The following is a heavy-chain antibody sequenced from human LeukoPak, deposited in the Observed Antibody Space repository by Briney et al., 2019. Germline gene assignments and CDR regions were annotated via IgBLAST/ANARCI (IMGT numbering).Heavy chain of an antibody. Sequence: SETLSLTCTVSGGSISSSSYYWGWIRQPPGKGLEWIGSIYYSGSTYYNPSLKSRVTISVDTSKNQFSLKLSSVTAADTAVYYCASAWLQFGRGSSDYWGQGTLVTVSS. D-gene: IGHD5-24*01. CDR2: IYYSGST. J-gene: IGHJ4*02. CDR3: ASAWLQFGRGSSDY. V-gene: IGHV4-39*01. CDR1: GGSISSSSYY.